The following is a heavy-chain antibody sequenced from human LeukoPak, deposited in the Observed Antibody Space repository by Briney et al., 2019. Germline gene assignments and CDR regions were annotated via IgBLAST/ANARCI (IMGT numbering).Heavy chain of an antibody. CDR1: GFTVSSNY. CDR2: IYSGGST. Sequence: GGSLRLSCAASGFTVSSNYMSWVRQAPGKGLEWVSVIYSGGSTYHADSVKGRFTISRDNSKNTLYLQMNSLRAEDTAVYYCARSDIVVVPAASYYYGMDVWGQGTTVTVSS. J-gene: IGHJ6*02. V-gene: IGHV3-66*01. CDR3: ARSDIVVVPAASYYYGMDV. D-gene: IGHD2-2*01.